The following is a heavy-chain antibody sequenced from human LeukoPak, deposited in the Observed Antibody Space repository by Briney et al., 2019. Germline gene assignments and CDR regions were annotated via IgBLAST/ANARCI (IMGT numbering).Heavy chain of an antibody. D-gene: IGHD1-7*01. J-gene: IGHJ6*03. CDR3: ARGVELLDYYYYMDV. CDR2: INPNSGGT. CDR1: GYTFNSYG. V-gene: IGHV1-2*02. Sequence: GASVKVSCKASGYTFNSYGISWVRQAPGQGLEWMGWINPNSGGTNYAQKFQGRVNMTRNTSISTAYMELSRLRSDDTAVYYCARGVELLDYYYYMDVWGKGTTVTVSS.